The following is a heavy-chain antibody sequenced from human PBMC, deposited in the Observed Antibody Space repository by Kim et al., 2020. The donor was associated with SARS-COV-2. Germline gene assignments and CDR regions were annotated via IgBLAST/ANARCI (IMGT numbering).Heavy chain of an antibody. CDR1: GFTFSSYA. CDR3: ARDQVVAEGDDAFDI. J-gene: IGHJ3*02. Sequence: GGSLRLSCAASGFTFSSYAMHWVRQAPGKGLEWVAVISYDGSNKYYADSVKGRFTISRDNSKNTLYLQMNSLRAEDTAVYYCARDQVVAEGDDAFDIWGQGTMVTVSS. V-gene: IGHV3-30-3*01. D-gene: IGHD2-15*01. CDR2: ISYDGSNK.